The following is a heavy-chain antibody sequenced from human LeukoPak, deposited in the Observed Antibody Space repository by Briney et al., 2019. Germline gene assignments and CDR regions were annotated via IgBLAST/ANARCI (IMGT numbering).Heavy chain of an antibody. Sequence: PSETLSLTCTVSGDSISNYYCSWIRQPAGKGLEWIGRVYTSGSTDYNPSLKGRVTMSVDTSKNQFSLKVSAVTAADTAVYYCARDGFSGSYYRWFDLWGQGTLVTVSS. D-gene: IGHD1-26*01. CDR2: VYTSGST. V-gene: IGHV4-4*07. CDR3: ARDGFSGSYYRWFDL. CDR1: GDSISNYY. J-gene: IGHJ5*02.